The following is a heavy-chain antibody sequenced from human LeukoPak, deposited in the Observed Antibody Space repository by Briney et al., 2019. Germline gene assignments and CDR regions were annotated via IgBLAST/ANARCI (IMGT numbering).Heavy chain of an antibody. CDR2: IDTSDGRS. CDR3: ARPQYNWNDYDSYPMDV. J-gene: IGHJ6*02. D-gene: IGHD1-1*01. V-gene: IGHV1-46*01. CDR1: GYTFTAYH. Sequence: ASVKVSCKASGYTFTAYHMHWVRQAPGQGLEWRGIIDTSDGRSTYAQKYRDRVSMTRDTSSNTVYMEMSSLRYEDTAVYYCARPQYNWNDYDSYPMDVWGQGTTVTVSS.